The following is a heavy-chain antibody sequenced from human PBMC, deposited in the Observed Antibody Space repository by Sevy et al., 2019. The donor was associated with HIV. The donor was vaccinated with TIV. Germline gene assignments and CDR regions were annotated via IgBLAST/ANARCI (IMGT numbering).Heavy chain of an antibody. CDR3: ARKHEYSDFWPHFFDY. Sequence: SESLSLTCSVSGASISRSYWWTWVRQSPGKGLERIGEVYHSGTTKYNPSLKSRVSISVDTSKNQFSLKLTSVTAADTAIYYYARKHEYSDFWPHFFDYWGQGTLVTVSS. CDR1: GASISRSYW. J-gene: IGHJ4*02. CDR2: VYHSGTT. D-gene: IGHD3-3*01. V-gene: IGHV4-4*02.